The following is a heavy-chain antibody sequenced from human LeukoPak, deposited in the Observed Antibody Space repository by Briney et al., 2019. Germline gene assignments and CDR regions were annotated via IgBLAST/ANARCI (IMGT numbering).Heavy chain of an antibody. J-gene: IGHJ4*02. D-gene: IGHD3-22*01. CDR2: INTNTGNP. Sequence: GASVKVSCTASGYTFTSYAMNWVRQAPGQGLEGMGWINTNTGNPTYAQGFTGRFVFSLDTSVSTAYLQISSLKAEDTAVYYCARGGRSTMIVVATPPAYWGQGTLVTVSS. V-gene: IGHV7-4-1*02. CDR1: GYTFTSYA. CDR3: ARGGRSTMIVVATPPAY.